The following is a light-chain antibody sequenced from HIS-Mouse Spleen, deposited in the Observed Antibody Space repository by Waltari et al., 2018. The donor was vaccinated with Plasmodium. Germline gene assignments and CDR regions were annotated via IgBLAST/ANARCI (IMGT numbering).Light chain of an antibody. Sequence: DTQLTHSPPSPSASQGERVTTTCRASQGISSYLAWYQQKPGKAPKLLIYAASTLQSGVPSSFSGSGSGTEFTLTISSLQPEDFATYYCQQLNSYPLTFGGGTKVEIK. CDR3: QQLNSYPLT. CDR2: AAS. J-gene: IGKJ4*01. CDR1: QGISSY. V-gene: IGKV1-9*01.